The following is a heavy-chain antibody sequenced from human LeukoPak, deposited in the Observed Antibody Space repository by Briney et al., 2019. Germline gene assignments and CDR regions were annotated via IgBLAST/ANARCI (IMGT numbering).Heavy chain of an antibody. CDR1: GASTTSYN. V-gene: IGHV4-59*12. D-gene: IGHD5-18*01. CDR3: ARDTRTCDTNGYYYFDY. CDR2: IYSDGTT. Sequence: PSETLSLTCSVSGASTTSYNWNWIRQAPGKGLEWIGYIYSDGTTSYSPSPRRRVTISIDTSRNQLSLKLSSVTAADAAVYYCARDTRTCDTNGYYYFDYWGQGALVTVSS. J-gene: IGHJ4*02.